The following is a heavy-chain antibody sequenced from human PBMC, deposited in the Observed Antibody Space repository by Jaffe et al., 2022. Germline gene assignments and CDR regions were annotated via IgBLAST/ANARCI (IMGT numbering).Heavy chain of an antibody. CDR3: TREVMSIAAAGKASDY. CDR1: GFTFGDYA. D-gene: IGHD6-13*01. CDR2: IRSKAYGGTT. Sequence: EVQLVESGGGLVQPGRSLRLSCTASGFTFGDYAMSWVRQAPGKGLEWVGFIRSKAYGGTTEYAASVKGRFTISRDDSKSIAYLQMNSLKTEDTAVYYCTREVMSIAAAGKASDYWGQGTLVTVSS. J-gene: IGHJ4*02. V-gene: IGHV3-49*04.